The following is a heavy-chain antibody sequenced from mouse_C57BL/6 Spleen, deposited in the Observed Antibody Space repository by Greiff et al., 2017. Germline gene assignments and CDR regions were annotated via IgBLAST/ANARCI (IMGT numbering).Heavy chain of an antibody. J-gene: IGHJ3*01. CDR2: IAPANGNT. CDR3: AIYYYGSTPAWFAY. CDR1: GFNIKNTY. D-gene: IGHD1-1*01. V-gene: IGHV14-3*01. Sequence: VPLQQSVAELVRPGASVKLSCTASGFNIKNTYMHWVKQRPEQGLEWICRIAPANGNTKYAPKFQGKATITADPSSNTAYLQLSSLTSEDTAIYYCAIYYYGSTPAWFAYWGQGTLVTVSA.